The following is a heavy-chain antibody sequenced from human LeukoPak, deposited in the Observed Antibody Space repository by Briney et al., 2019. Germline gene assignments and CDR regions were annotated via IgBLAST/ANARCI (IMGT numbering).Heavy chain of an antibody. CDR3: ALGSLVASTTKLASAV. J-gene: IGHJ3*01. CDR2: INPNSAAT. D-gene: IGHD5-12*01. V-gene: IGHV1-2*02. CDR1: GYNFNDYY. Sequence: ASVKVSCKASGYNFNDYYIQWVRQAPGQGLESLGWINPNSAATYYAQKFQRRVTLTRDTSTSTAYMELSSLTSDDTAVYYCALGSLVASTTKLASAVWGQGTIVTVSS.